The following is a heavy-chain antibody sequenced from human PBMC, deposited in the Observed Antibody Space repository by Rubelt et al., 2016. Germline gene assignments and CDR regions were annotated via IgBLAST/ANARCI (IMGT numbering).Heavy chain of an antibody. CDR1: GFTFSTYA. J-gene: IGHJ4*02. D-gene: IGHD3-22*01. V-gene: IGHV3-30*04. CDR3: AKGLGYDSSGELDY. CDR2: ISYDGSNK. Sequence: QVQLVESGGGVVQPGRSLRLSCAASGFTFSTYAMHWVRQAPGKGLEWVAVISYDGSNKYYADSVKGRFTISRDNSKNTLYLQMNSLRAEDTAVYYCAKGLGYDSSGELDYWGQGTLVTVSS.